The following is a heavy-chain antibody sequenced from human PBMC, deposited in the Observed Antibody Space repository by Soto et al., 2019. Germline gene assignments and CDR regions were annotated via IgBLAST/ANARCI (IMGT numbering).Heavy chain of an antibody. V-gene: IGHV4-31*01. J-gene: IGHJ5*02. D-gene: IGHD3-10*01. CDR2: IYYSGST. Sequence: QVQLQESGPGLVKPSQTLSLTCTVSGGSISSGGYYWSWIRQHPGKGLEWIGYIYYSGSTYYNPSLKSLVTISVDTSKNQFSLKLSSVTAADTAVYYCARDWAPGHYYGSGSSNWFDPWGQGTLVTVSS. CDR1: GGSISSGGYY. CDR3: ARDWAPGHYYGSGSSNWFDP.